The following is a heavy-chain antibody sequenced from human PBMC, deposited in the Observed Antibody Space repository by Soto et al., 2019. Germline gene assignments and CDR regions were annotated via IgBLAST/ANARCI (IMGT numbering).Heavy chain of an antibody. D-gene: IGHD3-3*01. CDR2: IWYDGSNK. V-gene: IGHV3-33*01. CDR3: ARDESVIDFWSGYHYYYGMDV. CDR1: GFTFSSYG. Sequence: GGSLRLSCAASGFTFSSYGMHWVRQAPGKGLEWVAVIWYDGSNKYYADSVKGRFTISRDHSKNTLYLQMNSLRAEDTAVYYCARDESVIDFWSGYHYYYGMDVWGQGTTVTVSS. J-gene: IGHJ6*02.